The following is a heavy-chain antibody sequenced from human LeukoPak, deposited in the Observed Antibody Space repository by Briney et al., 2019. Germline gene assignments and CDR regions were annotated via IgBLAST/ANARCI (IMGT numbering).Heavy chain of an antibody. CDR1: GFTFSIYR. Sequence: GGSLRLSCAAPGFTFSIYRMNWVRQATGKGLEWDSSIRSRSSYIYYADSMKGRFTISRDNAKNSLYLQMNSLRAEDTAVYYCANGIVRPQGNWGQGTLVTVSS. CDR2: IRSRSSYI. J-gene: IGHJ4*02. D-gene: IGHD1-26*01. V-gene: IGHV3-21*01. CDR3: ANGIVRPQGN.